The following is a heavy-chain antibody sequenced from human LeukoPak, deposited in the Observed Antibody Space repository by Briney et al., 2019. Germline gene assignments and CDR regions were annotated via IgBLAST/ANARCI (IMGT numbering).Heavy chain of an antibody. CDR2: IIPIFGTA. D-gene: IGHD6-19*01. J-gene: IGHJ4*02. CDR3: ARDYRRAVAGDSMAFFDY. CDR1: GGTFSSYA. V-gene: IGHV1-69*13. Sequence: GASVKVSCKASGGTFSSYAISWVRQAPGQGLEWMGGIIPIFGTANYAQKFRGRVTITADESTSTAYMELSSLRSEDTAVYYCARDYRRAVAGDSMAFFDYWGQGTLVTVSS.